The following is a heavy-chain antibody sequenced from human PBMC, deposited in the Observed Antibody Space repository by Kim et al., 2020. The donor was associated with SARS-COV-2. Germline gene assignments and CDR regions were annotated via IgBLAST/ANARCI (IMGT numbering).Heavy chain of an antibody. Sequence: SVKVSCKASGGTFSSYAISWVRQAPGQGLEWMGGIIPIFGTANYAQKFQGRVTITADESTSTAYMELSSLRSEDTAVYYCARVRVGATTAFDIWGQGTMVTVSS. CDR3: ARVRVGATTAFDI. J-gene: IGHJ3*02. CDR2: IIPIFGTA. D-gene: IGHD1-26*01. CDR1: GGTFSSYA. V-gene: IGHV1-69*13.